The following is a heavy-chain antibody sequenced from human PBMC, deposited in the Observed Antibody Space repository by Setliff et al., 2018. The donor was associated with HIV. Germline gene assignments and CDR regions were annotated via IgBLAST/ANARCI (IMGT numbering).Heavy chain of an antibody. V-gene: IGHV2-5*02. CDR2: IYWDDDK. CDR1: GYSISSGFY. D-gene: IGHD6-19*01. CDR3: AHRGAVAGNEYFQH. J-gene: IGHJ1*01. Sequence: TLSLTCAVSGYSISSGFYWGWIRQPPGKGLEWIALIYWDDDKRYRSSLKSRLTITKDTSKNQVVLTMTNMGPVDTATYYCAHRGAVAGNEYFQHWGLGTLVTVSS.